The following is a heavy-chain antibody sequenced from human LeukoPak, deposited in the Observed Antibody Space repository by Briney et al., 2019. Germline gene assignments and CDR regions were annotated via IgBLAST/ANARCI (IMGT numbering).Heavy chain of an antibody. D-gene: IGHD3-9*01. J-gene: IGHJ6*02. CDR2: ISYSGGT. CDR1: SGSISSSNYY. Sequence: SETLSLTCTVSSGSISSSNYYWAWIRQPPGKGLQWIGSISYSGGTYYNPSLKSRVTISVDTSKNQFSLKLSSVTAADTAVYYCARSNDILTGYYGTDYYYGMDVWGQGTTVTVSS. V-gene: IGHV4-39*07. CDR3: ARSNDILTGYYGTDYYYGMDV.